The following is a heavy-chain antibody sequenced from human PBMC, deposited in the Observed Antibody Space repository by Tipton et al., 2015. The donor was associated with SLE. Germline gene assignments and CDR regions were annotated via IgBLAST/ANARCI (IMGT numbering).Heavy chain of an antibody. J-gene: IGHJ4*02. CDR2: TSFSGRS. CDR3: ASGRQPARPEC. V-gene: IGHV4-59*01. D-gene: IGHD2-2*01. CDR1: GGSISENF. Sequence: GLVKPSETLSVTCTVSGGSISENFWTWIRQSPGGQLEWLGYTSFSGRSRNNPSLESRVAMSFQTPENHFSLRVSSVTTADTAIYYCASGRQPARPECWGQGTLVTVSS.